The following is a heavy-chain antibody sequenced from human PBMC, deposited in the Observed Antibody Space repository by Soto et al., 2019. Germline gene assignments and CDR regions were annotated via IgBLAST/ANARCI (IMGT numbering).Heavy chain of an antibody. J-gene: IGHJ4*02. Sequence: GALRLSCAASGFTFSSYAMTWVRQAPGKGLEWVSGISGSGGSTYYADSVKGRFTISRDNSNYTLYLQMNSLRAEDTAVYYCANGLSGIRWSADSYFDYWGQGTLVTVYS. D-gene: IGHD2-15*01. CDR2: ISGSGGST. CDR1: GFTFSSYA. V-gene: IGHV3-23*01. CDR3: ANGLSGIRWSADSYFDY.